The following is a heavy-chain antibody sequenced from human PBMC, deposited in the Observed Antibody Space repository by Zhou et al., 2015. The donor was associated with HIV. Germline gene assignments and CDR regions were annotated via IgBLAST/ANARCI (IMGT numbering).Heavy chain of an antibody. V-gene: IGHV1-69*06. CDR2: ITPILGTA. Sequence: QVELVQSGAEMRKPGSSVKVSCKASGGTFSTYTISWVRQAPGQGLEWVGGITPILGTADYAQKFQGRVTITADRSTSTVYMEVRSLRSDDTAVFYCARDRGEATRPNWRYFDLWGRGTLVTVSS. J-gene: IGHJ2*01. CDR3: ARDRGEATRPNWRYFDL. CDR1: GGTFSTYT. D-gene: IGHD6-6*01.